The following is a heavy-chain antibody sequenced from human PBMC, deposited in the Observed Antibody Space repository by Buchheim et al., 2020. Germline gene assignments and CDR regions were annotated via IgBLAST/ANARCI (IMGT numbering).Heavy chain of an antibody. CDR3: ARAYYDFWSGYYTVDRYFDL. V-gene: IGHV3-7*01. Sequence: EVQLVESGGGLVQPGGSLRLSCAASGFTFSSYWMSWVRQAPGKGLEWVANIKQDGSEKYYVDSVKGRFTISRDNAKNSLYLQMNSLRAEDTAVYYCARAYYDFWSGYYTVDRYFDLWGRGTL. CDR2: IKQDGSEK. J-gene: IGHJ2*01. D-gene: IGHD3-3*01. CDR1: GFTFSSYW.